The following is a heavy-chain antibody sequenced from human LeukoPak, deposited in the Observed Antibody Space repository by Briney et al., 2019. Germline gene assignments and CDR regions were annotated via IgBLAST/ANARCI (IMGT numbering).Heavy chain of an antibody. CDR3: ARGIGSGYYHDYYYYYMDV. CDR2: IYYSGST. Sequence: SETLSLTCTVSGGSISSHYWSWIRQPPGKGLEWIGYIYYSGSTNYNPSLKSRVTISVDTSKNQFSLKLSSVTAADTAVYYCARGIGSGYYHDYYYYYMDVWGKGTTVTVSS. V-gene: IGHV4-59*11. D-gene: IGHD3-3*01. CDR1: GGSISSHY. J-gene: IGHJ6*03.